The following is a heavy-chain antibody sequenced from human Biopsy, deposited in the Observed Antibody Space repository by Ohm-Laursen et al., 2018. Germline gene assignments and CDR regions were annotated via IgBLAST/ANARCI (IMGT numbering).Heavy chain of an antibody. V-gene: IGHV4-34*01. CDR3: ARVPLPGIGAAYQGRFLYGMDV. D-gene: IGHD6-13*01. CDR1: GGSFNGYF. Sequence: SDTLSLTCVVYGGSFNGYFWSWIRQPPGKGLEWIGDITQSGSTNYSPSLKSRVTISVDTAKKQFSLSLRSVTAADTAVYYCARVPLPGIGAAYQGRFLYGMDVWGQGTTGSVSS. J-gene: IGHJ6*02. CDR2: ITQSGST.